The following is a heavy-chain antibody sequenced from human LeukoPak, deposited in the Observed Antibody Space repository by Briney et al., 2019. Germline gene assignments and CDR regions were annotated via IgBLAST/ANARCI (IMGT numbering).Heavy chain of an antibody. D-gene: IGHD3-16*01. CDR2: INPNSGGT. V-gene: IGHV1-2*02. CDR1: GYTFTGYY. Sequence: ASVKVSCKASGYTFTGYYIHWVRQAPGQGLEWMGWINPNSGGTNYAQKFQGRVTMTRDTSTSTVYMELSSLRSEDTAVYYCARVNPYDYVWGSDYWGQGTLVTVSS. CDR3: ARVNPYDYVWGSDY. J-gene: IGHJ4*02.